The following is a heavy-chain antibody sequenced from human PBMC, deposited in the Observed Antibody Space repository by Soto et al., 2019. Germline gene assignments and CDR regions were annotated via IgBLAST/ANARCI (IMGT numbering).Heavy chain of an antibody. CDR2: INPNSGGT. CDR3: ARGCGGDCLSSYYGMDV. Sequence: ASVKVSCKASGYTFTGCYMRWVRQAPGQGLEWMGWINPNSGGTNYAQKFQGWVTMTRDTSISTAYMELSRLRSDDTAVYYCARGCGGDCLSSYYGMDVWGQGTTVTVSS. CDR1: GYTFTGCY. V-gene: IGHV1-2*04. D-gene: IGHD2-21*02. J-gene: IGHJ6*02.